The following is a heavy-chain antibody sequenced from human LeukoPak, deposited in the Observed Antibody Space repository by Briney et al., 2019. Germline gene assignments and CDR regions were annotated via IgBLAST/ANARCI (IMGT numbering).Heavy chain of an antibody. CDR2: IYYSGST. D-gene: IGHD4-17*01. CDR3: ARAGATVVIDY. J-gene: IGHJ4*02. CDR1: GGSISSYY. V-gene: IGHV4-59*01. Sequence: SETLSLTYTVSGGSISSYYWSWIRQPPGKGLEWIGYIYYSGSTNYNPSLKSRVTISVDTSKNQFSLKLSSVTAADTAVYYCARAGATVVIDYWGQGTLVTVSS.